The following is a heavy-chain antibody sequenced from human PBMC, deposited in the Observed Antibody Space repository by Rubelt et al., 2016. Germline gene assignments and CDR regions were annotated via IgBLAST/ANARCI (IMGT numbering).Heavy chain of an antibody. Sequence: VQLQESGPGLVKPSQTLSLTCTVSGGSISSGGYYWSWIRQHPGKGLEWIGYIYYSGSTYYNPSLKSRVTISVDTSKNQFSLKLSSVTAADTAVYYCARHPYYDFWSGYRHYYYYYMDVWGKGTTVTVSS. D-gene: IGHD3-3*01. J-gene: IGHJ6*03. CDR2: IYYSGST. CDR1: GGSISSGGYY. V-gene: IGHV4-31*03. CDR3: ARHPYYDFWSGYRHYYYYYMDV.